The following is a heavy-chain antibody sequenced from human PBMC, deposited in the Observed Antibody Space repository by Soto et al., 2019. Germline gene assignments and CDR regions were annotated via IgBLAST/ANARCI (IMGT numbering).Heavy chain of an antibody. J-gene: IGHJ4*02. D-gene: IGHD4-17*01. V-gene: IGHV4-59*01. Sequence: PSETRSRACTVSGGSISSYYWSWILHPPGKGLEWIVYLYYSGSTNYNPSRNSRVTISVYTSKNQFCLKLRSVPAADTAVYYCARVSGLRTKGSLVYFDYWGQGTLVTVSS. CDR1: GGSISSYY. CDR3: ARVSGLRTKGSLVYFDY. CDR2: LYYSGST.